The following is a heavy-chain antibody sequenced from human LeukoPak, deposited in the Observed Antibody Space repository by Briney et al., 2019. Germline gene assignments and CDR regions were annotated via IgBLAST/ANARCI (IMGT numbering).Heavy chain of an antibody. CDR3: ARVPEGYDILTGYYRGYYFDY. Sequence: PSETLSLTCTVSGDSISSSSYYWVWLRQPPGKGLEWIATIHYTGSTYYNPSLKSRVTISVDTSKNQFSLKLSSVTAADTAVYYCARVPEGYDILTGYYRGYYFDYWGQGTLVTVSS. CDR2: IHYTGST. J-gene: IGHJ4*02. CDR1: GDSISSSSYY. V-gene: IGHV4-39*07. D-gene: IGHD3-9*01.